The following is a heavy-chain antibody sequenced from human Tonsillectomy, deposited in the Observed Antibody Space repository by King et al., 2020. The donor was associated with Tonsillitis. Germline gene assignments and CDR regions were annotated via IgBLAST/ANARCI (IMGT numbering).Heavy chain of an antibody. V-gene: IGHV3-23*04. D-gene: IGHD1-26*01. CDR1: GFTFSTYA. Sequence: VQLVESGGGLVQPGGSLRLSCAASGFTFSTYAMSWVRQAPGKGPEWVSAISGSGGSTYYADSVKGRFTISRDNSKNTLYLQMNSLRAEDTAIYYCAKHPGVGSYYYFDCWGQGTLVTVSS. CDR3: AKHPGVGSYYYFDC. J-gene: IGHJ4*02. CDR2: ISGSGGST.